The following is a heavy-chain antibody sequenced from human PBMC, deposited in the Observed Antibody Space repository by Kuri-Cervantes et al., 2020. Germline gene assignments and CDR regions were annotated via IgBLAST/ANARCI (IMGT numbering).Heavy chain of an antibody. Sequence: SETLSLTCNVSGGHITSADHYWNWIRQPPGKGLEWIGYIYYTGRAWYNPSLKSRVSMSVDTSKNQFSLRLSSVTAADTAVYYCATSSRNAFDIWGQGTMVTVSS. D-gene: IGHD6-13*01. V-gene: IGHV4-30-4*02. CDR3: ATSSRNAFDI. CDR2: IYYTGRA. J-gene: IGHJ3*02. CDR1: GGHITSADHY.